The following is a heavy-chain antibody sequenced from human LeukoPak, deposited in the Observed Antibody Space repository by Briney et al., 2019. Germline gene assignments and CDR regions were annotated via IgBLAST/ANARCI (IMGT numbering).Heavy chain of an antibody. J-gene: IGHJ4*02. CDR3: ARSCRGLGYGLLDY. CDR1: GYTFTNYY. Sequence: GASAKISSKASGYTFTNYYMHGVRHTPRQRLEWRVWIHPHGDGTNYAQQSQGRVTMTGDTSISTAYMELSRQRSDDTAMYYCARSCRGLGYGLLDYWGQGTLVTVSS. CDR2: IHPHGDGT. D-gene: IGHD2-15*01. V-gene: IGHV1-2*02.